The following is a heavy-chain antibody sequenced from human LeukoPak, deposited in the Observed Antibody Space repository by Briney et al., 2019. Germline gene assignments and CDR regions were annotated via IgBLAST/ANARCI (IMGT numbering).Heavy chain of an antibody. CDR1: GFTFSNYW. CDR3: ARGGHRQKEF. J-gene: IGHJ4*02. CDR2: IKQDGSDK. V-gene: IGHV3-7*01. D-gene: IGHD3-10*01. Sequence: GGSPRLSCAASGFTFSNYWMTWVRQSPGKGLEWVAIIKQDGSDKYYVDSVKGRFTISRDNAKNSLYLQMSSLRAEDTAVYYCARGGHRQKEFWGQGTLVTVSS.